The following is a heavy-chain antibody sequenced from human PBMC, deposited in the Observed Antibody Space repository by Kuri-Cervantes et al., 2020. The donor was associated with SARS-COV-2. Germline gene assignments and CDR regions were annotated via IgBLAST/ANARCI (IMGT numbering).Heavy chain of an antibody. CDR3: ARVNDFWTPWGAFDI. V-gene: IGHV1-3*01. Sequence: ASVKVSCKASGYTFTSYAMHWVRQAPGQRLEWMGWINAGNGNTKYSQEFQGRVTITRDTSASTAYMELSSLRSEDTAVYYCARVNDFWTPWGAFDIWGQGTMVTVSS. CDR2: INAGNGNT. CDR1: GYTFTSYA. D-gene: IGHD3-3*01. J-gene: IGHJ3*02.